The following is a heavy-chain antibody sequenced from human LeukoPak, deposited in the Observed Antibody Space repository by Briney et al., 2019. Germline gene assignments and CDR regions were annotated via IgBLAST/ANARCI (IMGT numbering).Heavy chain of an antibody. CDR3: AKDLRTLFRGVSPYYFDY. V-gene: IGHV3-23*01. D-gene: IGHD3-10*01. CDR2: ISGSGGST. J-gene: IGHJ4*02. CDR1: GFTFNSYA. Sequence: GGSLRLSCAASGFTFNSYAMSWVRQAPGMGLEWVSVISGSGGSTYYADSVKGRFTISKDNSKNTLYLQMNSLGAEDTAIYYCAKDLRTLFRGVSPYYFDYWGQGTLVTVSS.